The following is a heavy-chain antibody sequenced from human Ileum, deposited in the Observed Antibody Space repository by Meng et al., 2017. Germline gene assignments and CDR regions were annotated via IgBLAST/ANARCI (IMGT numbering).Heavy chain of an antibody. D-gene: IGHD2-15*01. Sequence: LGESGPGLLGPWGTQSPTPMVSGDTLRGSFYWSWVRWSPGKRLGWIGKIHLPRSPNYNSSLESRVTISEDKSMNQCSLRLTSVTAADTAIFYCVRHGGKYFDYWGQGILVTVSS. V-gene: IGHV4-4*02. CDR1: GDTLRGSFY. CDR3: VRHGGKYFDY. CDR2: IHLPRSP. J-gene: IGHJ4*02.